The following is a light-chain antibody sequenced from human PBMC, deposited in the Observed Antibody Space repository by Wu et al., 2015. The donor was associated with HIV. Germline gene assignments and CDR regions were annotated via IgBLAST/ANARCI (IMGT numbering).Light chain of an antibody. J-gene: IGKJ1*01. CDR2: AAS. V-gene: IGKV1-39*01. CDR1: QSISNY. Sequence: DIQMTQSPSSLSASVGDRVTITCRASQSISNYLNWYQQKPGKAPKLLIYAASSLQSGVPSRFSGSGSGTDFTLTISSLQPEDVATYYCQKYDSDPWTFGQGTKVELK. CDR3: QKYDSDPWT.